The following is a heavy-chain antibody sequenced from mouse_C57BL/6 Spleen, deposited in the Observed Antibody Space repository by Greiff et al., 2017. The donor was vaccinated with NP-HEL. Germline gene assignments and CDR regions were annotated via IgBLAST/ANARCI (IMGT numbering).Heavy chain of an antibody. CDR3: ASPYDGSFAY. V-gene: IGHV1-81*01. J-gene: IGHJ3*01. D-gene: IGHD2-3*01. CDR2: IYPRSGNT. Sequence: QVQLQQSGAELARPGASVKLSCKASGYTFTSYGISWVKQRTGQGLEWIGEIYPRSGNTYYNEKFKGKATLTADKSSGTAYMELRSLTSEDSAVYFCASPYDGSFAYWGQGTLVTVSA. CDR1: GYTFTSYG.